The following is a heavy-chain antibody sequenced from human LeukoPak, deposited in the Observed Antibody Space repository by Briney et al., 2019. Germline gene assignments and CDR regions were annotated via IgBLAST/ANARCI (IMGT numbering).Heavy chain of an antibody. CDR2: IYYSGST. J-gene: IGHJ5*02. D-gene: IGHD1-26*01. V-gene: IGHV4-30-4*01. Sequence: PSQTLSLTCTVSGGSISSGDYYWSWIRQPPGKGLEWIGYIYYSGSTNYNPSLKSRVTISVDTSKNQFSLKLSSVTAADTAVYYCARHTDYSGSYYLSWFDPWGQGTLVTVSS. CDR1: GGSISSGDYY. CDR3: ARHTDYSGSYYLSWFDP.